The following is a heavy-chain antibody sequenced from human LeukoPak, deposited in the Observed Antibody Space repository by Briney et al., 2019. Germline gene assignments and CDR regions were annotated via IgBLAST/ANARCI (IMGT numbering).Heavy chain of an antibody. CDR3: ARAFGYYDRRDAFDI. V-gene: IGHV4-30-2*05. CDR1: GGSISSGGYS. CDR2: IYHSGST. D-gene: IGHD3-10*02. Sequence: SQTLSLTCAVSGGSISSGGYSWSWIRQPPGKGLEWIGYIYHSGSTYYNPSLKSRVTISVDTSRNQFSLKLSSVTAADTAVYYCARAFGYYDRRDAFDIWGQGTMVTVSS. J-gene: IGHJ3*02.